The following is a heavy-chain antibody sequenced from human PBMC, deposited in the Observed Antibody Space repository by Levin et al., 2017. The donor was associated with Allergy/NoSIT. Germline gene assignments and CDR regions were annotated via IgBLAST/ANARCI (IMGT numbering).Heavy chain of an antibody. CDR2: IYYSGST. J-gene: IGHJ6*03. CDR1: GGSISSSSYY. Sequence: SETLSLTCTVSGGSISSSSYYWGWIRQPPGKGLEWIGSIYYSGSTYYNPSLKSRVTISVDTSKNQFSLKLSSVTAADTAVYYCAKSSYGDYPFYYYYYMDVWGKGTTVTVSS. D-gene: IGHD4-17*01. V-gene: IGHV4-39*01. CDR3: AKSSYGDYPFYYYYYMDV.